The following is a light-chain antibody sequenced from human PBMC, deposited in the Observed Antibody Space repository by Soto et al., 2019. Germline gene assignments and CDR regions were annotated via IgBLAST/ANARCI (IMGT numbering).Light chain of an antibody. CDR3: QQSYSPPQIT. CDR1: QSIRSY. J-gene: IGKJ5*01. CDR2: AAS. V-gene: IGKV1-39*01. Sequence: DIQMSQSPSSLSSSVGDRVTITCRARQSIRSYLNWYQQNPGKAPKPLIYAASTSPRGVPSRFSGSGSGKDFALTISSLQPEDFATYYCQQSYSPPQITFGQGTRLEIK.